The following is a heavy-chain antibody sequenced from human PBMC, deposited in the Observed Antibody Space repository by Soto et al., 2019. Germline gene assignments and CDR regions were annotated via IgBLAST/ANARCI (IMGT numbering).Heavy chain of an antibody. D-gene: IGHD6-13*01. CDR1: GGSFSGYY. J-gene: IGHJ6*03. Sequence: QVQLQQRGAGLLKPSETLSLTCAVYGGSFSGYYWSWIRQPPGKGLEWIGEINHSGSTNYNPSLKSRVTISVDTSKNQFSLKLSSVTAADTAVYYCAREKFSWPYYYYYMDVWGKGTTVTVSS. CDR2: INHSGST. CDR3: AREKFSWPYYYYYMDV. V-gene: IGHV4-34*01.